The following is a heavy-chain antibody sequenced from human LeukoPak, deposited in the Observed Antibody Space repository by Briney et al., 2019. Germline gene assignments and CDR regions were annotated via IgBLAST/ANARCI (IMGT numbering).Heavy chain of an antibody. CDR3: AGHTVTRVS. D-gene: IGHD4-17*01. Sequence: PSETLSLTCIVSGGSISSSSYYWGWIRQPPGKGLEWIGSIYYSGSTYYNPSLKSRVTISVDASKNQFSLKVSSVTAADTAVYYCAGHTVTRVSWGQGTLVTVSS. CDR2: IYYSGST. J-gene: IGHJ5*02. V-gene: IGHV4-39*01. CDR1: GGSISSSSYY.